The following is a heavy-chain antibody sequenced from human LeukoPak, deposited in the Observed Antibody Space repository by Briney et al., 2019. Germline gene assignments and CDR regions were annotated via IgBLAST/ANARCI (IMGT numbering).Heavy chain of an antibody. CDR2: ISDDGNRK. V-gene: IGHV3-30-3*01. J-gene: IGHJ4*02. CDR3: GRDLGLGRGWYGGDY. Sequence: GRSLRLSCAASGFTFSNYAIHWVRQAPGKGREWVAIISDDGNRKYYADSVKGRFTLSRDNSKHTVYLQMNSLRNEDTAVYYCGRDLGLGRGWYGGDYWGQGTLVTVSS. D-gene: IGHD6-19*01. CDR1: GFTFSNYA.